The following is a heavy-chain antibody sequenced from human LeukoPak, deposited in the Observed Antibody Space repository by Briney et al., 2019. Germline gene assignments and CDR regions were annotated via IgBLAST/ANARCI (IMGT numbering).Heavy chain of an antibody. J-gene: IGHJ4*02. CDR2: IYSGGST. CDR3: ARVSSTTSFDY. CDR1: GFTVRSNY. D-gene: IGHD4-17*01. Sequence: GVSLRLFCAASGFTVRSNYMSWVRQAPGKGLEWVSVIYSGGSTYYAASVKGRFTISRDNSKNTLYLQMNSLRAEDTAVYYCARVSSTTSFDYWGQGTLVTVSS. V-gene: IGHV3-53*01.